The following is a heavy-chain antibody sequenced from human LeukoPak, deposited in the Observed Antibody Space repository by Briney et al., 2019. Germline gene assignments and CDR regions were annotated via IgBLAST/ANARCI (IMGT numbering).Heavy chain of an antibody. CDR3: ARDRGLIAANYMDV. CDR1: GFSFSSYS. CDR2: INSGGNTI. V-gene: IGHV3-48*04. Sequence: GGSLRLSCTASGFSFSSYSMNWVRQAPGKGLEWVSYINSGGNTIHYAGSVKGRFTISRDNARNSLYLQMNSLRAADTAVYYCARDRGLIAANYMDVWGKGTTVTVSS. J-gene: IGHJ6*03. D-gene: IGHD6-13*01.